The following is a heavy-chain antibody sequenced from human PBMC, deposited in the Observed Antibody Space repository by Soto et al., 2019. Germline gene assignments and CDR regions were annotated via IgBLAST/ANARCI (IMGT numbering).Heavy chain of an antibody. CDR1: GFTFTTYA. CDR3: ARGSSTSPAQAFDM. D-gene: IGHD2-2*01. J-gene: IGHJ3*02. V-gene: IGHV3-21*01. Sequence: PGGSLRLSCAASGFTFTTYAMHWVRQAPGQGLEWVSSISRDSDYIYYADSVKGRFTISRDNAKNSLFLHMSSLRVEDTALYSCARGSSTSPAQAFDMWGQGTVVTVSS. CDR2: ISRDSDYI.